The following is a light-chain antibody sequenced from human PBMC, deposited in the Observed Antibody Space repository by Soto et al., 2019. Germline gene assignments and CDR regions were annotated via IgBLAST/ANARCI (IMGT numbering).Light chain of an antibody. V-gene: IGKV1-5*03. Sequence: DIQITQSPSTPSASVGDRVTITCRASQSISSWLAWYQQKPGKAPKLLIYKASSLESGVPSKFSGSGSGTEFTLTISSLQPDDFATYYCQQYNSYSWTFGQGTKVDIK. J-gene: IGKJ1*01. CDR2: KAS. CDR1: QSISSW. CDR3: QQYNSYSWT.